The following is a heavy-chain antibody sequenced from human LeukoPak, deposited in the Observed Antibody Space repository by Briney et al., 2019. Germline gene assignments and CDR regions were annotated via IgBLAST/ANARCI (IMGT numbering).Heavy chain of an antibody. CDR2: IGSSGTYI. V-gene: IGHV3-21*06. Sequence: PGGSLRLSCAASGFTFTTYSMNWVRQATGKGLEWVSSIGSSGTYIRYADSVKGRFTISRDNAKNSLYLQMNSLRAEDTAVYYCARGGDGYNFDYWGQGILVTVSS. CDR3: ARGGDGYNFDY. CDR1: GFTFTTYS. J-gene: IGHJ4*02. D-gene: IGHD5-24*01.